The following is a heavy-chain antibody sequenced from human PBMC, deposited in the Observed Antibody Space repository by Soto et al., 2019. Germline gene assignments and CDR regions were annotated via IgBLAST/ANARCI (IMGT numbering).Heavy chain of an antibody. CDR3: ARSLASYCGGDCYSDAFDI. D-gene: IGHD2-21*02. J-gene: IGHJ3*02. Sequence: SSETLSLTCAVSGGSISSSNWWSWVRQPPGKGLEWIGEIYHSGSTNYNPSLKSRVTISVDKSKNQFSLKLSSVTAADTAVYYCARSLASYCGGDCYSDAFDIWGQGTMVTVSS. CDR1: GGSISSSNW. V-gene: IGHV4-4*02. CDR2: IYHSGST.